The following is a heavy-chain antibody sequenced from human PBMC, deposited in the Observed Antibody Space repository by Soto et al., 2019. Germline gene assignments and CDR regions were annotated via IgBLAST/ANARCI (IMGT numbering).Heavy chain of an antibody. D-gene: IGHD3-3*01. CDR1: GYTFTSYY. CDR3: AREGVTIFGVVNNWFDP. Sequence: ASVKVSCKASGYTFTSYYMHWVRQAPGQGLEWMGMISASSGNTNYAQKLQGRVTMTTDTSTSTAYMELRSLRSDDTAVYYCAREGVTIFGVVNNWFDPWGQGTLVTVSS. CDR2: ISASSGNT. V-gene: IGHV1-46*01. J-gene: IGHJ5*02.